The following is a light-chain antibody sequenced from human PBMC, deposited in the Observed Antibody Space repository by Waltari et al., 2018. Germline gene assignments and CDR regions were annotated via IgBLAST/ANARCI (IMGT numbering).Light chain of an antibody. CDR3: AAWDDSLSGNV. V-gene: IGLV1-47*01. J-gene: IGLJ1*01. CDR1: SSNIGTNY. Sequence: QSVLTQPPSASGTPGQRVTISCSGGSSNIGTNYVDWYPQLPGTAPKLLIFRNNQRPSGVPDRVSGSKSGTSASLAISGLRSEDEADYYCAAWDDSLSGNVFGTGTKVTAL. CDR2: RNN.